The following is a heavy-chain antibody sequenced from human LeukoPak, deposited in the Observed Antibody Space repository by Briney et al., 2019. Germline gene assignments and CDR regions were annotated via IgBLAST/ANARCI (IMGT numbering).Heavy chain of an antibody. CDR1: GGSISSYY. D-gene: IGHD3-22*01. CDR2: IYYSGGT. CDR3: ARLGYYYDSSGYGPYFAY. J-gene: IGHJ4*02. V-gene: IGHV4-59*01. Sequence: SETLSLTCAVSGGSISSYYWSWIRQPPGKGLEWIGYIYYSGGTNYNPSLKSRVTISVDKSMNKFSLKLSSVTAADTAVYYCARLGYYYDSSGYGPYFAYWGQGTLVTASS.